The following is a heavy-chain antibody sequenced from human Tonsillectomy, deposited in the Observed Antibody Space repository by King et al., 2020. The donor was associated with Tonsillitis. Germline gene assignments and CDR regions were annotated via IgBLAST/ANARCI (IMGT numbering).Heavy chain of an antibody. CDR1: GGSISSHY. Sequence: QLQESGPGLVKPSETLSLTCTVSGGSISSHYWSWIRQPPGKRLEWIGYIFYSGSTNYNPSLKSRVTISVDTSKNQFSLKLSSATAADTAVYYWARAGYSSGWYDAFDIWGQGTMVTVSS. CDR3: ARAGYSSGWYDAFDI. D-gene: IGHD6-19*01. CDR2: IFYSGST. V-gene: IGHV4-59*11. J-gene: IGHJ3*02.